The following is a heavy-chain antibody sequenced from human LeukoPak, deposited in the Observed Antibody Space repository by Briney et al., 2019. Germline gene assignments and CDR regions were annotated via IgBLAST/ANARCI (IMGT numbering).Heavy chain of an antibody. CDR1: GFTLRNYW. J-gene: IGHJ4*02. CDR3: VRGGTPYAFDY. CDR2: ITNDGSST. D-gene: IGHD3-16*01. V-gene: IGHV3-74*01. Sequence: GGSLRLSCAASGFTLRNYWMYWVRQAPGKGLVWVSLITNDGSSTDYPDSVKGRFTISRDTAKNTLYLQMNSLRAEDTAVYYCVRGGTPYAFDYWGQGALVTVSS.